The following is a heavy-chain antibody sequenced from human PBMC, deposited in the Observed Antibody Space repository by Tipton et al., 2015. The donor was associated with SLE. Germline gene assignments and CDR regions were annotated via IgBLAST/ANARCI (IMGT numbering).Heavy chain of an antibody. V-gene: IGHV4-34*01. CDR3: ARGLFGWELPY. D-gene: IGHD1-26*01. J-gene: IGHJ4*02. CDR1: GGPFGGYY. CDR2: IDHTGST. Sequence: TLSLTCAVHGGPFGGYYWSWVRQPPGKGLEWIGEIDHTGSTNYNPSLKSRVTISVDTSANQFSLKLSSVTAADTAVYYCARGLFGWELPYWGQGTLVTVSS.